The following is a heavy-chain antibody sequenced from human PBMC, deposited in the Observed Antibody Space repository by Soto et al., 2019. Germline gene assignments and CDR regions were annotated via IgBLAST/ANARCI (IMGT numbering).Heavy chain of an antibody. CDR3: ARVHYYDSSGYKSGNWYFDL. D-gene: IGHD3-22*01. Sequence: QVQLQESGPGLVKPSETLSLTCTVSGGSISSYYWSWIRQPPGKGLEWIAYIHYSGRTNYNPSLKSRVTISVDTSKNQFSLKLSSVTAPDTAVYHCARVHYYDSSGYKSGNWYFDLWGRGTLVTVSS. J-gene: IGHJ2*01. V-gene: IGHV4-59*01. CDR2: IHYSGRT. CDR1: GGSISSYY.